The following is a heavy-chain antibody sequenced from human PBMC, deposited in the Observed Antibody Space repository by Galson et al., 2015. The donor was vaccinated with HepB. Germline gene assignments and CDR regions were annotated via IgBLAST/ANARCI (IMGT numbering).Heavy chain of an antibody. D-gene: IGHD3-16*01. J-gene: IGHJ4*02. CDR3: ARDLENSDGYNEMGD. Sequence: SVKVSCKASGGNFSTYGINWVRQAPGQGLEWMGGLIPMFGTTNYAQKSQGRVTITADEFTTTAYMELSSLRSEDTAMYFCARDLENSDGYNEMGDWGQGTLSSSPQ. CDR1: GGNFSTYG. V-gene: IGHV1-69*13. CDR2: LIPMFGTT.